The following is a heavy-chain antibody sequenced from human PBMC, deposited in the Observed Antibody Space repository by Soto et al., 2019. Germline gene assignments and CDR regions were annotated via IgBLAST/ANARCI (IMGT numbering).Heavy chain of an antibody. CDR1: GYTFTSYA. V-gene: IGHV1-3*01. CDR3: ARVNSVYGDIERYYYMDV. J-gene: IGHJ6*03. D-gene: IGHD4-17*01. CDR2: INAGNGHT. Sequence: QVQVVQSGTEVKKPGASVKVSCKASGYTFTSYAMHWVRQAPGQRLEWMGWINAGNGHTKYSQKFQGRVTLSRDTSASTVYMDLSSLRSEDTAMYYCARVNSVYGDIERYYYMDVWGKGTTVTVSS.